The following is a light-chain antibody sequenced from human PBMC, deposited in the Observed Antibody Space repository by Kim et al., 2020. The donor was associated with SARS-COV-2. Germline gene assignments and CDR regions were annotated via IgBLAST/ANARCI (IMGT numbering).Light chain of an antibody. CDR2: GAS. CDR1: QSVSSSY. CDR3: QQYGSSLIT. J-gene: IGKJ5*01. Sequence: SPGERATLSFRARQSVSSSYLAWYQQKPGKAPRLLIYGASSRATGIPDRFSGSGSGTDFTLTISRLEPEDFAVYYCQQYGSSLITFGQGTRLEIK. V-gene: IGKV3-20*01.